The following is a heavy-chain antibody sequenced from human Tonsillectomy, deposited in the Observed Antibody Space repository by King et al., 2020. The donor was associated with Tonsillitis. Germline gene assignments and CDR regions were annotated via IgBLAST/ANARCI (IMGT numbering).Heavy chain of an antibody. CDR1: GFTFSSYA. Sequence: VQLVESGGGVVQPGRSLRLSCAASGFTFSSYAMHWVRQAPGKGPEWVAVISYDGSNKYYADSVKGRFTISRDNSKNTLYLQMNSLRAEDTAVYYCARSVTMIEGNAFDIWGQGTMVTVSS. V-gene: IGHV3-30*04. CDR2: ISYDGSNK. D-gene: IGHD3-22*01. CDR3: ARSVTMIEGNAFDI. J-gene: IGHJ3*02.